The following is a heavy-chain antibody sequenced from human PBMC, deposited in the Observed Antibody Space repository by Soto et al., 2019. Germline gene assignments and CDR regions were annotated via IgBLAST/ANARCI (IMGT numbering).Heavy chain of an antibody. J-gene: IGHJ4*02. Sequence: GGSLRLSCVASEFSISAYWMSWVRQAPGKGLEWVAVIWFDGNKQHYADSVKGRFTISRDNSKNTLYVQMTSLRAEDTAVYYCARGLQSLFDYWGQGTLVTVSS. CDR1: EFSISAYW. CDR3: ARGLQSLFDY. CDR2: IWFDGNKQ. V-gene: IGHV3-33*08.